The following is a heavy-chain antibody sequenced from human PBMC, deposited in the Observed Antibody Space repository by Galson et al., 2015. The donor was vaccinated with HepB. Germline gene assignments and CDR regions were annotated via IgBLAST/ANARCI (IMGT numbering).Heavy chain of an antibody. Sequence: ETLSLTCAVYGGSFSGYYWSWIRQPPGKGLEWIGEINHSGSTNYNPSLKSRVTISVDTSKNQFPLKLSSVTAADTAVYYCARGLYRGFDYWGQGTLVTVSS. CDR1: GGSFSGYY. J-gene: IGHJ4*02. D-gene: IGHD2-15*01. V-gene: IGHV4-34*01. CDR2: INHSGST. CDR3: ARGLYRGFDY.